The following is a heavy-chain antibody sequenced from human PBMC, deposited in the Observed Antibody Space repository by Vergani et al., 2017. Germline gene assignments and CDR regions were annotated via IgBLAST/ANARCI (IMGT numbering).Heavy chain of an antibody. Sequence: EVQLVESGGGLVKPGGSLRLSCAASGFTFSSYSMNWVRQAPGKGLEWVSSISSSSSYIYYADSVKGRFTISRDNAKNSLYLQMNSLRAEYTAVYYCARVVLLWFGEFNYFDYWGQGTLVTVSS. J-gene: IGHJ4*02. D-gene: IGHD3-10*01. V-gene: IGHV3-21*01. CDR2: ISSSSSYI. CDR1: GFTFSSYS. CDR3: ARVVLLWFGEFNYFDY.